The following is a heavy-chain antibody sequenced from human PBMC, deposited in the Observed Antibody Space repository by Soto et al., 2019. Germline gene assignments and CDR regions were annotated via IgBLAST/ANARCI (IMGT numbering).Heavy chain of an antibody. J-gene: IGHJ4*02. CDR1: GFSVSANN. CDR3: VRGGFD. D-gene: IGHD3-10*01. CDR2: IYGTDTT. Sequence: EVQLVETGGDLIQPGGSLRLSCAASGFSVSANNMNWVRQAPGKGLESVSIIYGTDTTYYADSVRGRFTVSRDNSKNTVYLQMDSLRSEDTALYHCVRGGFDWGQGTLVTVSS. V-gene: IGHV3-53*02.